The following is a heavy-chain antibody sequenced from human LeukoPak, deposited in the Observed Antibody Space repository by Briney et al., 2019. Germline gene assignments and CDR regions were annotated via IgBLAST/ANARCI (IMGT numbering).Heavy chain of an antibody. V-gene: IGHV1-18*01. CDR2: ISAYNGNT. CDR1: GYTFTSYD. CDR3: AREKRQIGVAGIAVFDY. J-gene: IGHJ4*02. D-gene: IGHD6-19*01. Sequence: ASVKVSCEASGYTFTSYDISWVRQAPGQGLEWMGWISAYNGNTNYAQKFQGRVTMTTDTSTNTAYMELRSLRSDDTAVYYCAREKRQIGVAGIAVFDYWGQGTLVTVSS.